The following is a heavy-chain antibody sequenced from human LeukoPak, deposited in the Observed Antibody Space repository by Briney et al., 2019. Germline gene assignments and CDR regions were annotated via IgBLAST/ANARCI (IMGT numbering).Heavy chain of an antibody. CDR2: IYYSGTT. Sequence: SETLSLTCTVSGGSISSYYWSWIRQPPGKGLEWIGYIYYSGTTNYNPSPKSRVTISVDTSKNQFSLKLSSVTAADTAVYYCARQESEGGSGFDYWGQGTLVTVSS. V-gene: IGHV4-59*08. J-gene: IGHJ4*02. CDR1: GGSISSYY. CDR3: ARQESEGGSGFDY. D-gene: IGHD3-10*01.